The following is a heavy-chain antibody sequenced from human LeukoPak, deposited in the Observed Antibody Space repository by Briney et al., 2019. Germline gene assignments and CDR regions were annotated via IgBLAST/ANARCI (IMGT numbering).Heavy chain of an antibody. Sequence: SETLSLTCTVSGGSVSSYYWSWIRQPPGKGLEWIGYISYSGSTSYNPSLKSRVTISVDTSMNQFSLKLTSVTAADTAVYYCARDYDSFDYWGQGTLVSVSS. CDR1: GGSVSSYY. D-gene: IGHD3-16*01. CDR2: ISYSGST. V-gene: IGHV4-59*02. J-gene: IGHJ4*02. CDR3: ARDYDSFDY.